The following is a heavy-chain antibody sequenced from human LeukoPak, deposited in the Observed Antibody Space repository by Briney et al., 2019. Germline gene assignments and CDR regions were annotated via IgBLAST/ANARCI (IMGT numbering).Heavy chain of an antibody. CDR2: IKPDGGEK. CDR1: GFTFSTYW. Sequence: GGSLRLSCAASGFTFSTYWMGWVRQTPGKGLEWVANIKPDGGEKYYVDSMKGRFTISRDNARNSLYLQMNSLRAEDTAVYYCVREGSGPYFYFFDYWGQGTLVTVSS. V-gene: IGHV3-7*01. CDR3: VREGSGPYFYFFDY. D-gene: IGHD2-21*02. J-gene: IGHJ4*02.